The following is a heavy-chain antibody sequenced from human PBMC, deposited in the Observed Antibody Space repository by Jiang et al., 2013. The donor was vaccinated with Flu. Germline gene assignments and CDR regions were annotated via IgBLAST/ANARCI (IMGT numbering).Heavy chain of an antibody. J-gene: IGHJ3*02. V-gene: IGHV4-59*01. CDR3: ARLLRDYGGNGGAFDI. CDR2: IYYSGST. Sequence: TCTVSGGSISSYYWSWIRQPPGKGLEWIGYIYYSGSTNYNPSLKSRVTISVDTSKNQFSLKLSSVTAADTAVHYCARLLRDYGGNGGAFDIWGQGTMVTVSS. D-gene: IGHD4-23*01. CDR1: GGSISSYY.